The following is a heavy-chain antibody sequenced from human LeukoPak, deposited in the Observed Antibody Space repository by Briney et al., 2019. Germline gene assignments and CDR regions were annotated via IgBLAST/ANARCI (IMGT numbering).Heavy chain of an antibody. V-gene: IGHV1-69*05. CDR1: GGTFSSYA. D-gene: IGHD3-22*01. Sequence: GSSVKVSCKASGGTFSSYANSWVRQAPGQGLEWMGRIIPIFGTANYAQRFQGRVTITTDESTSTAYMELSSLRSEDTAVYYCARELVVGDAFDIWGQGTMVTVSS. J-gene: IGHJ3*02. CDR2: IIPIFGTA. CDR3: ARELVVGDAFDI.